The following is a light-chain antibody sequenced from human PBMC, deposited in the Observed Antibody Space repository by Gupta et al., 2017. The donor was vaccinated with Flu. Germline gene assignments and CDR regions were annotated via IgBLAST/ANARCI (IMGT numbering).Light chain of an antibody. Sequence: DRVTITCRASQSISNWLAWYQQKPGKAPKLLIYKASTLESGVPPRFSGSGSGTEFTLTISSLQPDDFATYYCHQYNSYSSDTFGQGTKLEIK. CDR1: QSISNW. J-gene: IGKJ2*01. CDR2: KAS. V-gene: IGKV1-5*03. CDR3: HQYNSYSSDT.